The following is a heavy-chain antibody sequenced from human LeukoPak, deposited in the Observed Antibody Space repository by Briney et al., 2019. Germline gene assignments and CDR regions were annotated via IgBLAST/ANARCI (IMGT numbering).Heavy chain of an antibody. V-gene: IGHV4-59*01. J-gene: IGHJ5*02. CDR1: GGSISSYY. D-gene: IGHD3-10*01. CDR2: IYYSGRS. CDR3: ASYYYASGSPNWFDP. Sequence: PFETLPLTRTVSGGSISSYYWRWIRQPPGKGLEWIGYIYYSGRSNYNPSLKIRVTISVDTSKNQFSPKLSSVTAADTAVYYCASYYYASGSPNWFDPWGHGNL.